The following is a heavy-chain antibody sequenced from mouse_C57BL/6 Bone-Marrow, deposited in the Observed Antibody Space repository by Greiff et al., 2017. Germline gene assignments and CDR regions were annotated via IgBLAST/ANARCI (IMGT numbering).Heavy chain of an antibody. CDR2: IWSDGST. CDR1: GFSLTSSG. J-gene: IGHJ4*01. V-gene: IGHV2-6-1*01. CDR3: ARHLNYVSYYAMDY. D-gene: IGHD1-1*01. Sequence: QVQLQQSGPGLVAPSQSLSITCTVSGFSLTSSGVHWVRQPPGKGLEWLVVIWSDGSTTYNSALKSRLSISKDNSKSQVFLKMNSLQTDDTAMYYCARHLNYVSYYAMDYWGQGTSVTVSS.